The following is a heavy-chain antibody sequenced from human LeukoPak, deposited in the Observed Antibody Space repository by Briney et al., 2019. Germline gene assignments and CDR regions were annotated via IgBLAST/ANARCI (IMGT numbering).Heavy chain of an antibody. Sequence: PSETLSLTCTVSGGSISSSSYYWGWIRQPPGKGLEWIGSIYYSGSTYYNPSLKSRVTISVDTSKNQFSLKLSSVTAADTAVYYCASRIEYSYGGLKEYWGQGTLVTVSS. D-gene: IGHD5-18*01. J-gene: IGHJ4*02. CDR1: GGSISSSSYY. V-gene: IGHV4-39*07. CDR2: IYYSGST. CDR3: ASRIEYSYGGLKEY.